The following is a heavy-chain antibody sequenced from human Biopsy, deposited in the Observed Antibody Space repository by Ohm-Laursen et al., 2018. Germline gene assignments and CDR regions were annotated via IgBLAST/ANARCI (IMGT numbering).Heavy chain of an antibody. CDR3: ARDALGGGSYRFYY. Sequence: VKAFCKASGGTFTNYAICWVRQAPGRGVEGLGGFIPIFGTANYAQKFQGRVTITADESTSTDYMELSSLRSDDTAVYYCARDALGGGSYRFYYWGQGSLVTVSS. D-gene: IGHD1-26*01. J-gene: IGHJ4*02. V-gene: IGHV1-69*13. CDR1: GGTFTNYA. CDR2: FIPIFGTA.